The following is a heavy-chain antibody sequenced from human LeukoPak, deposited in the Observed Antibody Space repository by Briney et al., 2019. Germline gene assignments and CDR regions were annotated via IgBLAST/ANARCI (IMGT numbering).Heavy chain of an antibody. D-gene: IGHD6-19*01. CDR1: GGTLSSYA. V-gene: IGHV1-69*04. Sequence: ASVKVSCKASGGTLSSYAISWVRQAPGQGLEWMGRIIPILGIANYAQKFQGRVTITADKSTSTAYMELSSLRSEDTAVYYCARDLESSGWYYWGQGTLVTVSS. CDR3: ARDLESSGWYY. CDR2: IIPILGIA. J-gene: IGHJ4*02.